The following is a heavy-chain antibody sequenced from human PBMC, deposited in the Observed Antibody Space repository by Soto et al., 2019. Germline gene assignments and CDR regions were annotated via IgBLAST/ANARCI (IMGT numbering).Heavy chain of an antibody. CDR2: IIDSGNYM. CDR3: AREGEGRTAYFDY. D-gene: IGHD3-16*01. CDR1: GFTFSTYF. Sequence: EVQLVESGGGLVEPGGSLRLSCAASGFTFSTYFMNWVRQAPGKGLEWVSSIIDSGNYMYYADSVKGRFIISRDNARTSLYLQMNSPTTEDTAVYYCAREGEGRTAYFDYWGQGALVTVSS. J-gene: IGHJ4*02. V-gene: IGHV3-21*01.